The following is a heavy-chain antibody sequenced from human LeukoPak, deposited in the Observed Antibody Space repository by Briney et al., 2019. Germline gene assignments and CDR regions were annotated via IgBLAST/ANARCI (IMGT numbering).Heavy chain of an antibody. J-gene: IGHJ3*02. CDR3: ARGPLPTTRAFDI. V-gene: IGHV3-53*01. D-gene: IGHD1-1*01. Sequence: SGGSLRLSCAASGFTFSSYAMSWVRQAPGKGLEWVSVFYTGGTTDYENSVKGRFTISRDNSKNTLYLQMNSLRAEDAAVYYCARGPLPTTRAFDIWGQGTMVTVSS. CDR2: FYTGGTT. CDR1: GFTFSSYA.